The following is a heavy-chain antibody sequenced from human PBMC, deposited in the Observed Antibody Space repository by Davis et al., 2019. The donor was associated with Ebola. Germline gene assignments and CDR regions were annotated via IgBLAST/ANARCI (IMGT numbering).Heavy chain of an antibody. D-gene: IGHD5-18*01. CDR1: GFTFSSYE. CDR2: ISSSGSTI. Sequence: SCAASGFTFSSYEMNWVRQAPGKGLEWVSYISSSGSTIYYADSVKGRFTISRDNAKNSLYLQMNSLRAEDTAVYYCARHGYSHAYYGMDVWGQGTTVTVSS. J-gene: IGHJ6*02. V-gene: IGHV3-48*03. CDR3: ARHGYSHAYYGMDV.